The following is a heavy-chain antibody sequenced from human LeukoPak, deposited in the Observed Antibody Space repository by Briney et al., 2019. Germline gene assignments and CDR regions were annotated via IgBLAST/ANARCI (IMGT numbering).Heavy chain of an antibody. CDR3: ARVVTDWAIHN. Sequence: PSETLSLTCTVSGGSISSYYWGWIRQPPGKGLEWIGYIYTSGSTNYNPSLKSRVTISVDTSKNQFSLRLSSVTAADTAMYYCARVVTDWAIHNWGQGTLVTVSS. CDR1: GGSISSYY. D-gene: IGHD3-9*01. V-gene: IGHV4-4*09. CDR2: IYTSGST. J-gene: IGHJ4*02.